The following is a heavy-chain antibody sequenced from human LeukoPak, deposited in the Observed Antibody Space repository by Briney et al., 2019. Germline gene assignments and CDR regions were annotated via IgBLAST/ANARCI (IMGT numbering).Heavy chain of an antibody. J-gene: IGHJ4*02. D-gene: IGHD3-22*01. CDR3: ARDRYYYDNSGSIRFDY. Sequence: SETLSLTCTVSGYSISSGYYWSWIRQPAGKGLEWIGRIYTSGSTNYNPSLKSRVTMSVDTSKNQFSLKLSSVTAADTAVYYCARDRYYYDNSGSIRFDYWGQGTLVTVSS. CDR2: IYTSGST. V-gene: IGHV4-4*07. CDR1: GYSISSGYY.